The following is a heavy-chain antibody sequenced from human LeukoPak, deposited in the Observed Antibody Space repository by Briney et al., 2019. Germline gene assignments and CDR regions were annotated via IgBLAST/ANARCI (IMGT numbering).Heavy chain of an antibody. Sequence: SETLSLTCTVSGGLFTSSSHYWGWLRQPPGKGLEWIGSIYFTGSSYYNPSLKSRITMSVDTSKQHFSLKLSSMTAGDTAVYYCARQARLIYAFDIWGQGTMVTVSS. CDR1: GGLFTSSSHY. D-gene: IGHD3-16*01. CDR3: ARQARLIYAFDI. J-gene: IGHJ3*02. V-gene: IGHV4-39*01. CDR2: IYFTGSS.